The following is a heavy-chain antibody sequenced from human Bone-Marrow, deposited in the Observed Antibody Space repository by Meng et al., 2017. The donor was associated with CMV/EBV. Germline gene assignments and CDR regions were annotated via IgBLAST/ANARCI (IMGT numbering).Heavy chain of an antibody. CDR1: GGSISSSDSY. J-gene: IGHJ3*02. CDR3: ARPRGDGDLFDAFHI. Sequence: SETLSLTCTVSGGSISSSDSYWGWIRQAPGKGLEWIGSLYYNGNSYYHPSLKSRVTTSVDASKNQLSLRLTSVTAADTAVYYCARPRGDGDLFDAFHIWGQGTLVTVSS. D-gene: IGHD7-27*01. CDR2: LYYNGNS. V-gene: IGHV4-39*01.